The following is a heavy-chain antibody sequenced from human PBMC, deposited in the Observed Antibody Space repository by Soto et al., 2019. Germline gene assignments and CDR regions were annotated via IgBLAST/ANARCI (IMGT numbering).Heavy chain of an antibody. CDR1: GGSISSSYW. Sequence: QVQLQESGPGLVKPSGTLSLTCAVSGGSISSSYWWCWVRQPPGKGLEWIGEISYSGSTTYNPSLKSRVTISLAKSDNQFSLRLSSVTAADTAVYYCARSSGWYMLDYWGPGTLVTVSS. J-gene: IGHJ4*02. CDR3: ARSSGWYMLDY. V-gene: IGHV4-4*02. CDR2: ISYSGST. D-gene: IGHD6-19*01.